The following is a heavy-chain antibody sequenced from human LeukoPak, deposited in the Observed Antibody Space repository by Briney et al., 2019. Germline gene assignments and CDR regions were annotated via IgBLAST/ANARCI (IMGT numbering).Heavy chain of an antibody. CDR2: ISIKGGST. CDR3: VKESRVVRGVIMDAFDM. J-gene: IGHJ3*02. D-gene: IGHD3-10*01. Sequence: GGSLRLSCSASGFTFSSYAMHWVRQAPGKGLEYVSGISIKGGSTDYADSVKGRFTISRDNSKNTVYLQMSSLRAEDTAVYYCVKESRVVRGVIMDAFDMWGQGTMVTVSS. CDR1: GFTFSSYA. V-gene: IGHV3-64D*06.